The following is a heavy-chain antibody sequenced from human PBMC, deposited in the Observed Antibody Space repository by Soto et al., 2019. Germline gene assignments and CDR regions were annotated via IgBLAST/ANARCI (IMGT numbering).Heavy chain of an antibody. V-gene: IGHV4-30-4*01. J-gene: IGHJ4*02. CDR2: ISYSGST. CDR1: GGSIGSGNYY. Sequence: SETLSLTCTVSGGSIGSGNYYWSWIRQPPGKGMEWIEIISYSGSTYYSTSLKSRVTISVYTSMSQFSLNLIFVTAADTAVYYCATMGTPATGLYFFDYWGQGSLVTVSS. D-gene: IGHD2-15*01. CDR3: ATMGTPATGLYFFDY.